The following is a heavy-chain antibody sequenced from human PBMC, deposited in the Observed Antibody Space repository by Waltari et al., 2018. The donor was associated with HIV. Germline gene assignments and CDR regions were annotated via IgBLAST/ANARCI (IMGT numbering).Heavy chain of an antibody. J-gene: IGHJ4*02. D-gene: IGHD3-22*01. CDR3: ARWAAWKRYYYDSSGYYSLDY. V-gene: IGHV4-34*01. CDR2: INHSGST. Sequence: QEQLQQWGAGLLKPSETLSLTCAVDGGSFSGYYWRWIRQPPGKGPGWIGEINHSGSTNYNPSLKSRVTISVDTSKNRFSLKLSSVTAADTAVYYCARWAAWKRYYYDSSGYYSLDYWGQGTLVTVSS. CDR1: GGSFSGYY.